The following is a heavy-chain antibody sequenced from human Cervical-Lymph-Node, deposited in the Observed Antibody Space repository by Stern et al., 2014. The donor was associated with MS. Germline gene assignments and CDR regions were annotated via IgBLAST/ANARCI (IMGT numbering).Heavy chain of an antibody. CDR3: AREVAGHRLGMMDV. D-gene: IGHD6-19*01. J-gene: IGHJ6*02. CDR1: GYTFTSYY. Sequence: VQLVQSGAEVKKPGASVKVSCKASGYTFTSYYMHWGRQAPGQGLEWMGVINPSGGSTRYAQKFQGRVTMTRDTSTSTVSMELSSLRSEDTAVYYCAREVAGHRLGMMDVWGQGTTVTVSS. V-gene: IGHV1-46*01. CDR2: INPSGGST.